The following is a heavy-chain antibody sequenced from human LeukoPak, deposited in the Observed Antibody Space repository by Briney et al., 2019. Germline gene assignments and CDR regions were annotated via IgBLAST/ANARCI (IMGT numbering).Heavy chain of an antibody. CDR3: AKPDGLESGTSNYAFHL. Sequence: PGRSLRLSCAASKFIFSKYAMSWVRQAPGKGLEWVSGISGSGVYTYYANSVKGRFTVSRDNSESTLYLQINSLGAEDTAVYYCAKPDGLESGTSNYAFHLWGQGTMVTVSS. D-gene: IGHD1-26*01. CDR1: KFIFSKYA. J-gene: IGHJ3*01. V-gene: IGHV3-23*01. CDR2: ISGSGVYT.